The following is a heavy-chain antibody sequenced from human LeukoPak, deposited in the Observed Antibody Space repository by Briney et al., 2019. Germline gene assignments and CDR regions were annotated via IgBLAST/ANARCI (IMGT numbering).Heavy chain of an antibody. CDR2: ISSSGSTI. CDR1: GFTFSSYE. V-gene: IGHV3-48*03. Sequence: PGGSLRLSCAASGFTFSSYEMNWVRQAPGKGLEWVSYISSSGSTIYYADSVKGRFTISRDNAKNSLYLQMNSLRAEDTAVYYCARDTQSEMATDWGQGTLVTVSS. J-gene: IGHJ4*02. D-gene: IGHD5-24*01. CDR3: ARDTQSEMATD.